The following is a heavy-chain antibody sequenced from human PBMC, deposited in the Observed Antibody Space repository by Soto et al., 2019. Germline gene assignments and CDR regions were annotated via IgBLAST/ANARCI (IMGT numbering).Heavy chain of an antibody. CDR3: ARVKTMVRGVIIDVFDY. CDR1: GFTFSSYG. CDR2: IWYDGSNK. D-gene: IGHD3-10*01. Sequence: GGSLRLSCAASGFTFSSYGMHWVRQAPGKGLEWVAVIWYDGSNKYYADSVKGRFTISRDNSKNTLYLQMNSLRAEDTAVYYCARVKTMVRGVIIDVFDYWGQGTLVTVSS. V-gene: IGHV3-33*01. J-gene: IGHJ4*02.